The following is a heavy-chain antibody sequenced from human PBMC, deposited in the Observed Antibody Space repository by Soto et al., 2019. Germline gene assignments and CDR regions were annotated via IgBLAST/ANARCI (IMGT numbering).Heavy chain of an antibody. Sequence: QVQLMQSGTELKKPGASVKVSCKASGYTFSGYYMHWVRQAPGQGLEWMGWINPNNGDTNYAQKFQGRVTITADESTSTAYMELSSLRSEDTAVYYCARGKDGYNLLKENWFDPWGQGTLVTVSS. J-gene: IGHJ5*02. CDR1: GYTFSGYY. D-gene: IGHD5-12*01. CDR3: ARGKDGYNLLKENWFDP. CDR2: INPNNGDT. V-gene: IGHV1-2*02.